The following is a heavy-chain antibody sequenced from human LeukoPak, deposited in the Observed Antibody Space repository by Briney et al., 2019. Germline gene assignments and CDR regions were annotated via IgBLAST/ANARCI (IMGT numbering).Heavy chain of an antibody. CDR1: GFTLSSYW. Sequence: LPGGSLRLSCAASGFTLSSYWMTWVRQPPGKGLEWVANIRQDGSEKYYVDSVGGRFTISGDNAKKSLFLQMNSLRAEDTAVYYCARDMRGDGFDIWGQGTMVTVSS. J-gene: IGHJ3*02. CDR3: ARDMRGDGFDI. V-gene: IGHV3-7*04. D-gene: IGHD2-2*01. CDR2: IRQDGSEK.